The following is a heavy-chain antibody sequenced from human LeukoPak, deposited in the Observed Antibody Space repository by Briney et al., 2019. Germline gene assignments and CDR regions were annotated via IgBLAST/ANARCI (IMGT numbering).Heavy chain of an antibody. Sequence: SETLSLTCTVSGYSISSGYYWGWIRPPPGKGLEWIGSIYHSGSTYYNPSLKSRVTISVDTSKNQFSLKLSSVTAADTVVYYCARSGYKYGADAFDIWGQGTMVTVSS. CDR1: GYSISSGYY. CDR3: ARSGYKYGADAFDI. CDR2: IYHSGST. J-gene: IGHJ3*02. V-gene: IGHV4-38-2*02. D-gene: IGHD5-18*01.